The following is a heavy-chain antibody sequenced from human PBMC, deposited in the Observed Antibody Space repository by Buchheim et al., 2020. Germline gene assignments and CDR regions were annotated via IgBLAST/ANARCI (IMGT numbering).Heavy chain of an antibody. CDR2: ISYDGSNK. CDR3: ARSDPGYYYDSSGDFDY. D-gene: IGHD3-22*01. CDR1: GFTFSSYA. Sequence: QVQLVESGGGVVQPGRSLRLSCAASGFTFSSYAMHWVRQAPGKGLEWVAVISYDGSNKYYADSVKGRFTISRDNSKNTLYLQMNSLRAEDTAVYYCARSDPGYYYDSSGDFDYWGQGTL. V-gene: IGHV3-30-3*01. J-gene: IGHJ4*02.